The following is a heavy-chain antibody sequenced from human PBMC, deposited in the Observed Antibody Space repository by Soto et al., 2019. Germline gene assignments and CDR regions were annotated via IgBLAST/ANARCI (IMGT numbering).Heavy chain of an antibody. V-gene: IGHV1-8*02. CDR3: ARGVYDNWFDP. J-gene: IGHJ5*02. CDR1: GYTFSAYT. Sequence: AAVKVSCKATGYTFSAYTMNWVRQAPGQGLEWMGWMNPNSGNTGYAQKFQGRVTMTRNTSISTAYMELSSLRSEDTAVYYCARGVYDNWFDPWGQGTLVTVSS. CDR2: MNPNSGNT. D-gene: IGHD2-8*01.